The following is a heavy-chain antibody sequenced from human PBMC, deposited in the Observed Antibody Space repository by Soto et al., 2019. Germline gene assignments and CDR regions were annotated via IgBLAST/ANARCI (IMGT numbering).Heavy chain of an antibody. CDR1: GGSISSSSYY. CDR2: IYYSGST. J-gene: IGHJ4*02. Sequence: QLQLQESGPGLVKPSETLSLTCTVSGGSISSSSYYWGWIRQPPGKGLEWIGSIYYSGSTYYNPSLKRRVPISVDTSKNQFSRMLSSVTAADTAVYYCARHNYYGSGSYSPFDYWGQGTLVTVSS. D-gene: IGHD3-10*01. CDR3: ARHNYYGSGSYSPFDY. V-gene: IGHV4-39*01.